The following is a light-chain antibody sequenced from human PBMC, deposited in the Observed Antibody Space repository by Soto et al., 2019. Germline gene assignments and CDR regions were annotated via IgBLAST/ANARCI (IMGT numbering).Light chain of an antibody. CDR1: SSDVGSYNL. J-gene: IGLJ1*01. CDR2: EVS. Sequence: QSVLTQPASVSGSPVQSITISCTGTSSDVGSYNLVSWYQQHPGKAPKLMIYEVSKRPSGVSNRFSGSKSGNTASLTISGLQAEGEADYYCCSYAGGSTYVFGTGTKVTVL. V-gene: IGLV2-23*02. CDR3: CSYAGGSTYV.